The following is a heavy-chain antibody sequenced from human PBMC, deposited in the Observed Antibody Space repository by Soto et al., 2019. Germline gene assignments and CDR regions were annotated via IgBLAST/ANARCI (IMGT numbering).Heavy chain of an antibody. D-gene: IGHD5-12*01. CDR1: GGSISSYY. CDR3: ARDPAAPVDIVATFNFGWFDP. Sequence: SETLSLTCTVSGGSISSYYWSWIRQPPGKGLERIGEINHSGSTNYNPSLKSRVTISVDTSKNQFSLKLSSVTAADTAVYYCARDPAAPVDIVATFNFGWFDPWGQGTLVTVSS. J-gene: IGHJ5*02. V-gene: IGHV4-34*01. CDR2: INHSGST.